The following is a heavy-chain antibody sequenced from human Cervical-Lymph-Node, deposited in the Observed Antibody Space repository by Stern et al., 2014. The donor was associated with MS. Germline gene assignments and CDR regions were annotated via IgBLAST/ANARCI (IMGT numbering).Heavy chain of an antibody. CDR2: TRNKANSYTT. CDR1: GFTFSDHY. V-gene: IGHV3-72*01. CDR3: ARSRVSYYDSSGYYYVGEVPDAFDI. Sequence: EVQLLESGGGLVQPGGSLRLSCAASGFTFSDHYMDWVRQAPGKGLEWVGRTRNKANSYTTEYAASVKGRFTISRDDSKNSLYLQMNSLKTEDTAVYYCARSRVSYYDSSGYYYVGEVPDAFDIWGQGTMVTVSS. J-gene: IGHJ3*02. D-gene: IGHD3-22*01.